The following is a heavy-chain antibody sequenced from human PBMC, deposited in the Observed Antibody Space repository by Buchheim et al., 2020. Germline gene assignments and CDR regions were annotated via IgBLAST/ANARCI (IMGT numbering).Heavy chain of an antibody. V-gene: IGHV1-46*01. CDR3: ARGGYSYVVFGEPYFDY. CDR1: GYTFTSYY. J-gene: IGHJ4*02. Sequence: QVQLVQSGAEVKKPGASVKVSCKASGYTFTSYYMHWVRQAPGQGLEWMGIINPSGGSTSYAQKFQGRVTMTRDTSTSKVHMELSSLRSEDTAVYYCARGGYSYVVFGEPYFDYWGQGTL. CDR2: INPSGGST. D-gene: IGHD5-18*01.